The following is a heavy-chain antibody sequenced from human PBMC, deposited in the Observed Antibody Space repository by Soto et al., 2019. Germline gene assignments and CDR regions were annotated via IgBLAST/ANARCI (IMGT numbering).Heavy chain of an antibody. CDR3: ARVGYYYDSSGYYTAKYFQH. Sequence: ASVKVSCKASGYTFTSYAMHWVRQAPGQRLEWMGWINAGNGNTKYSQKFQGRVTITRDTSASTAYMELSSLRSEDTAVYYCARVGYYYDSSGYYTAKYFQHWGQGTLVTVSS. CDR2: INAGNGNT. J-gene: IGHJ1*01. D-gene: IGHD3-22*01. CDR1: GYTFTSYA. V-gene: IGHV1-3*01.